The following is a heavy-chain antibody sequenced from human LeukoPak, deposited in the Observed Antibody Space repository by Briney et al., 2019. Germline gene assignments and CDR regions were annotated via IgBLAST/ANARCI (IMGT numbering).Heavy chain of an antibody. V-gene: IGHV3-66*01. J-gene: IGHJ4*02. D-gene: IGHD1-26*01. CDR2: ISSGGSS. Sequence: PGGSLRLSCAASGFTVNSYYMSWVRQAPGKGLEWVSVISSGGSSYYADCVKGRFTISRDNSNNALYLHMNSLTAEDTAVYYCAGGGKWELQNWGQGTLVTVSS. CDR3: AGGGKWELQN. CDR1: GFTVNSYY.